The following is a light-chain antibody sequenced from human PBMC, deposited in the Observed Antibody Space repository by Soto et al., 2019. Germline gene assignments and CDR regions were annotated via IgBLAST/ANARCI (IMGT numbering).Light chain of an antibody. V-gene: IGKV1-39*01. Sequence: DIQMTQSPSSLSASVGDRVTITCRASQTISSYLNWYQQKPGKAPQLLIYGASSLQSGVPSRFSGSGSGTDFTLTISSLQTEDFATYYCQHSYNTPRTYGGGTKVEIK. J-gene: IGKJ4*01. CDR3: QHSYNTPRT. CDR1: QTISSY. CDR2: GAS.